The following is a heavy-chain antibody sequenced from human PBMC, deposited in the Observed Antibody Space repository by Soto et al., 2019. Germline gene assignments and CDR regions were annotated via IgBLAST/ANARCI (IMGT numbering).Heavy chain of an antibody. V-gene: IGHV3-23*01. CDR3: ARKSPRYPHFYC. Sequence: PGVSLRLSCAASGLTFTSYVMSWFRQAPGKGLEWVSTISGGGETTQYAESVEGRFTIARDNAKNTLYLQMSSLTVEDTALYYGARKSPRYPHFYCWGQGTLVTVDS. CDR2: ISGGGETT. CDR1: GLTFTSYV. D-gene: IGHD3-16*02. J-gene: IGHJ4*02.